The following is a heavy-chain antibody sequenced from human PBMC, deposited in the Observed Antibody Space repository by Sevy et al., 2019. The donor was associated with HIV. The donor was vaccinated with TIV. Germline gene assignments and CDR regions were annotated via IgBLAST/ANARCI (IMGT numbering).Heavy chain of an antibody. CDR1: GFTFSTHY. D-gene: IGHD3-16*01. J-gene: IGHJ4*02. Sequence: GGSLRLSCAASGFTFSTHYLDWVRQAPGKGLEWVGRGTTRVQNYATEYAASVKGRFIISRDDSKTSLYPQMNSLKTEDTAVYYCVRVVMGPFGEYDYWGQGTLVTVSS. V-gene: IGHV3-72*01. CDR2: GTTRVQNYAT. CDR3: VRVVMGPFGEYDY.